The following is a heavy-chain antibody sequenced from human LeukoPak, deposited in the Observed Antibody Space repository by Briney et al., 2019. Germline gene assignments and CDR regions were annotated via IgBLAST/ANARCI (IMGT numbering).Heavy chain of an antibody. CDR1: GFTSSRYSMN. V-gene: IGHV4-39*01. CDR3: ARQRDDSSGLHPLG. Sequence: GSLRLSCAASGFTSSRYSMNWVRQAPGKGLEWIGTIYYSGSTYYNPSLKSRVTISVDTSKNQFSLKLSSVTAADTAVYYCARQRDDSSGLHPLGWGQGTLVTVSS. CDR2: IYYSGST. J-gene: IGHJ4*02. D-gene: IGHD3-22*01.